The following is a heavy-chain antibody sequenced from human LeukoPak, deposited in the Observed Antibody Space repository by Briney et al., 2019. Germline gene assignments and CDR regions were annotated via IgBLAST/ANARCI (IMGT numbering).Heavy chain of an antibody. D-gene: IGHD2-2*01. V-gene: IGHV4-59*08. CDR2: IYYSGST. Sequence: PSETLSLTCTVSGDSISNYYWSWIRQPPGKGLEWIGYIYYSGSTNYNPSLKSRVTISIGTSKNQFSLKLSSVTAADTAVYYCARRLGSSSTGFDYWGQGTLVTVSS. J-gene: IGHJ4*02. CDR1: GDSISNYY. CDR3: ARRLGSSSTGFDY.